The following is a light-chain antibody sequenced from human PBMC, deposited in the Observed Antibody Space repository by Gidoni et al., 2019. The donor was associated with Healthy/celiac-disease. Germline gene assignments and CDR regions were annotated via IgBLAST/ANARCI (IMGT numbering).Light chain of an antibody. CDR1: QCVSSSY. CDR3: QQYGSSPYT. J-gene: IGKJ2*01. V-gene: IGKV3-20*01. Sequence: IVLTQSPGTLSLSPGERAALACRASQCVSSSYLAWYQQKPGQAPRLLIYGASSRATGIPPRFSGSGSGTDFTLTISRLEPEDFAAYYCQQYGSSPYTFGQGTKLEIK. CDR2: GAS.